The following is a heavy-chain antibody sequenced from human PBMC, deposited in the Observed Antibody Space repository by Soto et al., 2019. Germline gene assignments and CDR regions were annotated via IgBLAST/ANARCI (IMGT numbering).Heavy chain of an antibody. CDR3: AHRVLRTVFGLVTTTAIYFDF. J-gene: IGHJ4*02. CDR2: IYLDDDK. Sequence: QITLKESGPMQVTPRQTLTLTCTFSGFSLTTSGVGGGWLRHPQGNAPEWLAGIYLDDDKRYSPSLKSRLNINKDTSKTPVVLTMADVDPADTGTYYCAHRVLRTVFGLVTTTAIYFDFWGQGTPVAVSS. V-gene: IGHV2-5*02. CDR1: GFSLTTSGVG. D-gene: IGHD3-3*01.